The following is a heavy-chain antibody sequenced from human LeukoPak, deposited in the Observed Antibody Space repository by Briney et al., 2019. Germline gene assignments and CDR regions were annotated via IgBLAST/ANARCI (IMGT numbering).Heavy chain of an antibody. D-gene: IGHD6-19*01. J-gene: IGHJ3*02. CDR3: ASHSSGWHDAFDI. CDR2: INPHSGDT. Sequence: GASVKVSCKASGYTFPAYYLHWVRQAPGQGFEWMGWINPHSGDTNYAQKFQGRVTMTRDTSISTAYMELSRLRSDDTAVYYCASHSSGWHDAFDIWGQGTMVTVSS. V-gene: IGHV1-2*02. CDR1: GYTFPAYY.